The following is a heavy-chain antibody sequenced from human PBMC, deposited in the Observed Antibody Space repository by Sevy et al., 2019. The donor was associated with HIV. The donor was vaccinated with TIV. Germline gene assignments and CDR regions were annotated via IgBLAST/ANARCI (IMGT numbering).Heavy chain of an antibody. V-gene: IGHV3-7*01. D-gene: IGHD6-13*01. CDR1: GFTFSSHW. CDR2: IKQDGSDK. CDR3: ARDTGGIGMDV. J-gene: IGHJ6*02. Sequence: GGSLRLSCAASGFTFSSHWMSWVRQAPGKGLEWVANIKQDGSDKYYVDSVKGGFTISRDNAKNSLALQMNSLRAEVTVVYYCARDTGGIGMDVLGQGTTVTVSS.